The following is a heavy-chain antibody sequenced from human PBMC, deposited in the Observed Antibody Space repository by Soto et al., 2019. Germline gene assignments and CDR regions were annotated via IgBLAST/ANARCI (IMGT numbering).Heavy chain of an antibody. CDR1: GFTFSSYA. D-gene: IGHD3-22*01. V-gene: IGHV3-23*01. CDR3: AKLPDYYDSSGYRNWFDP. J-gene: IGHJ5*02. Sequence: PGGSLRLSCAASGFTFSSYAMSWVRQAPGKGLEWVSAISGSGGSTYYADSVKGRFTISRDNSKNTLYLQVNSLRAEDTAVYYCAKLPDYYDSSGYRNWFDPWGQGTLVTVSS. CDR2: ISGSGGST.